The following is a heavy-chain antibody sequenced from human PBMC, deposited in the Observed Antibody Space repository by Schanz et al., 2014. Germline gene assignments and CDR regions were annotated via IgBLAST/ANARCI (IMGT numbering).Heavy chain of an antibody. D-gene: IGHD3-10*02. CDR3: AKNQYDDVDLSSFYFDF. Sequence: EVQLLESGGGLVEPGGSLRLSCAASGFSFSSYAMGWVRQARGKGLEWVAAVSSRSDEIKYADSVRGRFTISRDNSRSTMYLQMNSLRPEDTAIYYCAKNQYDDVDLSSFYFDFWGQGTLVTVSS. J-gene: IGHJ4*02. CDR2: VSSRSDEI. CDR1: GFSFSSYA. V-gene: IGHV3-23*05.